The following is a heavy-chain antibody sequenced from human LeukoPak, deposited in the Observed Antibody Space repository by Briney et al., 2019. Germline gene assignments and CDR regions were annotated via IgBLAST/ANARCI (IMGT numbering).Heavy chain of an antibody. CDR3: AKATNTATGTPALAIDY. V-gene: IGHV3-21*04. CDR2: ITSSSDNI. CDR1: GFTFSRYS. Sequence: GGSLRLSCAASGFTFSRYSMNWVRRAPGKGLEWVSSITSSSDNIYYADSVKGRFTISRDNAKNSLYLQMNSLRAEDTAVYFCAKATNTATGTPALAIDYWGQGTLVTVSS. J-gene: IGHJ4*02. D-gene: IGHD6-13*01.